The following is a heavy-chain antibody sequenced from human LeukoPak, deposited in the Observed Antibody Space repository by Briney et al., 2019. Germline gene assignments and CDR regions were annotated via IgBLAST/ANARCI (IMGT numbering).Heavy chain of an antibody. CDR3: ANNPKSYPRMGGSYWDYYYYYMDV. V-gene: IGHV3-23*01. Sequence: PGGSLRLSCAASGFTFRTYAMAWVRQAPGKGLEWVSAISGSGGSTYYADSVKGRFTISRDNSKNTLYLQMNSLRAEDTAVYYCANNPKSYPRMGGSYWDYYYYYMDVWGKGTTVTVSS. D-gene: IGHD1-26*01. CDR1: GFTFRTYA. CDR2: ISGSGGST. J-gene: IGHJ6*03.